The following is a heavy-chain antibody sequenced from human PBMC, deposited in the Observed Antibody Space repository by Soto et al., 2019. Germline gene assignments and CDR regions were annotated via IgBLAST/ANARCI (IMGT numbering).Heavy chain of an antibody. D-gene: IGHD6-13*01. Sequence: QVQLQESGPGLVKPSETLSLTCTVSGGSISSYYWSWIRQPPGKGLEWIGYIYYSGSTNYNPSLKSRVTISVDTSKNQFSLKLSSVTAADTAVYYCARVYASSRGSIWYYFDYWGQGTLVTVSS. CDR2: IYYSGST. V-gene: IGHV4-59*01. CDR3: ARVYASSRGSIWYYFDY. CDR1: GGSISSYY. J-gene: IGHJ4*02.